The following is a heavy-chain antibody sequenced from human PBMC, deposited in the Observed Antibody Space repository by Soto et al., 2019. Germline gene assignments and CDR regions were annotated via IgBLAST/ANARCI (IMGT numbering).Heavy chain of an antibody. CDR2: IYYSGST. CDR1: GVSIRSYY. J-gene: IGHJ4*02. D-gene: IGHD1-26*01. Sequence: SSETLSLTCTVSGVSIRSYYWSWIRQPPGKGLEWIGYIYYSGSTIYNPSLKSRVTMSVDTSKNQFSLKLSSVTPADTAVYFCARGGAQIRSLTTFDYWGQGTLVTVSS. CDR3: ARGGAQIRSLTTFDY. V-gene: IGHV4-59*01.